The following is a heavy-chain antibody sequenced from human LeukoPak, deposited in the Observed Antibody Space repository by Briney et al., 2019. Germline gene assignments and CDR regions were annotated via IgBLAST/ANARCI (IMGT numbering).Heavy chain of an antibody. CDR3: AKDRVNIVVVTAISPYYGMDV. Sequence: GGSLRLSCAASGFTFSSYGMHWVRQAPGKGLEWVAVISYDGSNKYYADSVKGRFTISRDNSKNTLYLQMNSLRAEDTAVYYCAKDRVNIVVVTAISPYYGMDVRGQGTTVTVSS. J-gene: IGHJ6*02. CDR1: GFTFSSYG. CDR2: ISYDGSNK. D-gene: IGHD2-21*02. V-gene: IGHV3-30*18.